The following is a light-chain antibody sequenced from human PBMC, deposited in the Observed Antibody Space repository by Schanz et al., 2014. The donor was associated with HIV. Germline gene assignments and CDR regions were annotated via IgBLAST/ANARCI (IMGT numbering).Light chain of an antibody. J-gene: IGKJ1*01. CDR3: QQYVNWPRT. CDR2: SAS. V-gene: IGKV3-15*01. Sequence: EIVLTQSPGTLSLSPGERATLSCRASQSVSSDLAWYQQRPGQGPRLLIYSASTRATGIPARFSGSGSGTEFALTISSLQSEDFAVYYCQQYVNWPRTFGQGTKVQI. CDR1: QSVSSD.